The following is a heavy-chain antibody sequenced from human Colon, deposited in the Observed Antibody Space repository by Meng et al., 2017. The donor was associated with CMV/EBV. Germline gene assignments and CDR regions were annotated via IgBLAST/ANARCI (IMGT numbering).Heavy chain of an antibody. D-gene: IGHD6-13*01. CDR1: GGPVSDSRYY. Sequence: GSLRLSCIVSGGPVSDSRYYWSWIRQAPGRRLEWIGYIYYSGSTNHNPSLKSRVTVSLDKTKNQVSLRLTSVTAADTAVYYCARDDSSTWHRNFDPWGQGMLVTVSS. J-gene: IGHJ5*02. CDR2: IYYSGST. CDR3: ARDDSSTWHRNFDP. V-gene: IGHV4-61*01.